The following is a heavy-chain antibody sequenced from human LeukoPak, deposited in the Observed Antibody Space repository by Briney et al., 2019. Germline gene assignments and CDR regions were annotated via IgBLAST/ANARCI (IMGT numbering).Heavy chain of an antibody. Sequence: SETLSLTCTVSGGSISSSSYYWGWIRQPPGKGLEWIGSIYYSGGTYYNPSLKSRVTISVDTSKNQFSLKLSSVTAADTAVYYCASKRLVATIYDYWGQGTLVTVSS. CDR2: IYYSGGT. CDR3: ASKRLVATIYDY. D-gene: IGHD5-12*01. V-gene: IGHV4-39*01. J-gene: IGHJ4*02. CDR1: GGSISSSSYY.